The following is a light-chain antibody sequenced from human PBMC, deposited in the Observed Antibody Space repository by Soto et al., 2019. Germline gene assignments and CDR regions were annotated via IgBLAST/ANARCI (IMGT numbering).Light chain of an antibody. CDR3: QQYNNWPRT. V-gene: IGKV3-15*01. CDR2: GAS. CDR1: QSVSSN. J-gene: IGKJ1*01. Sequence: EIVMTQSPATLSVSPGERATLSCRASQSVSSNLPWYQQKPGQAPRRLIYGASTRATGIPARFSGSGSGTEFTLTISSLQSEDFAVYYCQQYNNWPRTFGQGTKVEIK.